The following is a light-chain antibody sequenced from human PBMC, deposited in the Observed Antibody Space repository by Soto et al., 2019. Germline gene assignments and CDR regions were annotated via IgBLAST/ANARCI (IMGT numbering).Light chain of an antibody. CDR1: SSDVGGYNY. CDR3: SSYTSSSTHWV. CDR2: EVS. J-gene: IGLJ3*02. V-gene: IGLV2-14*01. Sequence: QSVLTQPASVSGSPGQSITISCTGTSSDVGGYNYVSWYQQHPGKAPKLMIYEVSNRPSGVSNRFSGYKSGNTASLTTSGLQAEDDDDYYCSSYTSSSTHWVFGGGTKLTVL.